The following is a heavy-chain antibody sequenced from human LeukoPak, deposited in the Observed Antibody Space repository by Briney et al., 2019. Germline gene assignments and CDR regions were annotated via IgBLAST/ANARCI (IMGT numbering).Heavy chain of an antibody. CDR1: GFTFSTYG. V-gene: IGHV3-21*01. CDR2: ISSSSSYI. D-gene: IGHD3-22*01. Sequence: GGSLRLSCAASGFTFSTYGMHWVRQAPGKGLEWVSSISSSSSYIYYADSVKGRFTISRDNAKNSLYLQMNSLRAEDTAVYYCARGYDSSGYYSYYMDVWGKGTTVTVSS. CDR3: ARGYDSSGYYSYYMDV. J-gene: IGHJ6*03.